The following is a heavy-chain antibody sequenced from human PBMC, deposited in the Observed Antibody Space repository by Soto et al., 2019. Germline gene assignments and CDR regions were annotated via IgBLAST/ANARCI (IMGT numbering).Heavy chain of an antibody. Sequence: PVESLKISCNGSGYIFTSYWIGWVRQMPGKGLEWMGIIYPGDSDTRYSPSFQGQVTISADKSISTAYLQWSSLKASDTAMYYCARLSYYDSSGYYGPLDWWGQGTLVTVSS. CDR3: ARLSYYDSSGYYGPLDW. J-gene: IGHJ4*02. CDR2: IYPGDSDT. V-gene: IGHV5-51*01. D-gene: IGHD3-22*01. CDR1: GYIFTSYW.